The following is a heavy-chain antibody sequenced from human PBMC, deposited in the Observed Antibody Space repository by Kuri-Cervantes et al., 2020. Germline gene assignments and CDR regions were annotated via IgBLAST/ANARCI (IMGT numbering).Heavy chain of an antibody. CDR2: ISTSGTTR. V-gene: IGHV3-11*01. Sequence: GESLKISCAASGFTFSDYYMSWIRQAPGKGLEWVSYISTSGTTRYYADSVKGRFTISRDNAKNSLYLQMNSLRAEDTAVYYCAKDRTAMVTNWFDPWGQGTLVTVSS. CDR1: GFTFSDYY. J-gene: IGHJ5*02. CDR3: AKDRTAMVTNWFDP. D-gene: IGHD5-18*01.